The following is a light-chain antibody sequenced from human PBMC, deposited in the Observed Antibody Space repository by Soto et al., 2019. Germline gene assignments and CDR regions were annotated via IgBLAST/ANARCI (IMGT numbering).Light chain of an antibody. V-gene: IGKV1-5*03. J-gene: IGKJ1*01. CDR3: QHYNSYSEA. CDR2: KAS. Sequence: DIQMTQSPSTLFGSLGDRVTITCRASQTISSWLAWYQQKPGKAPKLLIYKASTLKSGVPSRFSGSGSGTEYTLTISSLQPDDFATYYCQHYNSYSEAFGQGTKGDIK. CDR1: QTISSW.